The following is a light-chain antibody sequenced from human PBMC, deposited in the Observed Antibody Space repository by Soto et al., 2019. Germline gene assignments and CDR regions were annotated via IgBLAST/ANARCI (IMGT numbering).Light chain of an antibody. CDR3: CSYAGSSTNV. Sequence: QSVLTQPASVSGSPGQSITISCTGTSSDVGIYNLVSWYQQHPGKAPKLMIYEGSKRPSGVSNRFSGSKSGNTASLTISGLQAEDEADYYCCSYAGSSTNVFGTGTKLTVL. CDR2: EGS. CDR1: SSDVGIYNL. J-gene: IGLJ1*01. V-gene: IGLV2-23*01.